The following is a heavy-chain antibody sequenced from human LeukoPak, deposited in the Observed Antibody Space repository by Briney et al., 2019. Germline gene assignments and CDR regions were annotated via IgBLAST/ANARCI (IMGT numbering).Heavy chain of an antibody. Sequence: PGGSLRLSCAASGFTFSSYAMHWVRQAPDKGLEWVAVISYDGSNKYYADSVKGRFTISRDNSKNTLYLQMNSLRAEDAAVYYCARAREAFDIWGQGTMVTVSS. V-gene: IGHV3-30*04. CDR3: ARAREAFDI. J-gene: IGHJ3*02. CDR1: GFTFSSYA. CDR2: ISYDGSNK.